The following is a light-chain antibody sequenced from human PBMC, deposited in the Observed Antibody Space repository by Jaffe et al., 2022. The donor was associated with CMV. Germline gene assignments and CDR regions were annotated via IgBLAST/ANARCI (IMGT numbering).Light chain of an antibody. CDR1: SSNIGRYI. CDR3: AAWDDSLNALV. Sequence: QSVLTQPPSASGTPGQRVTISCSGSSSNIGRYIVNWYQHLPGTAPKLLICLNNQRPSGVPDRFSGSKSGTSASLAISGLQSEDEAVYYCAAWDDSLNALVFGGGTKLTVL. V-gene: IGLV1-44*01. J-gene: IGLJ3*02. CDR2: LNN.